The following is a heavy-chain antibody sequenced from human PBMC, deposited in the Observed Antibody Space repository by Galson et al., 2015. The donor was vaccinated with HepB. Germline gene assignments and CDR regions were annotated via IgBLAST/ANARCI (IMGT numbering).Heavy chain of an antibody. CDR1: GFTFSSYS. CDR3: ARDLLPDSSGYFGKVYGY. Sequence: SLRLSCAASGFTFSSYSMNWVRQAPGKGLEWVSSISSSSSYIYYADSVKGRFTISRDNAKNSLYLQMNSLRAEDTAVYYCARDLLPDSSGYFGKVYGYWGQGTLVTVSS. CDR2: ISSSSSYI. D-gene: IGHD3-22*01. J-gene: IGHJ4*02. V-gene: IGHV3-21*01.